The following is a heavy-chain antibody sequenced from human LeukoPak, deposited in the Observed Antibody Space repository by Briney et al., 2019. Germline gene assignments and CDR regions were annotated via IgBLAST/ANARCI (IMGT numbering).Heavy chain of an antibody. CDR2: ICRDGRIT. D-gene: IGHD3-22*01. CDR3: ASGYYYSSVDHWGQRDH. J-gene: IGHJ4*01. V-gene: IGHV3-74*01. Sequence: GGSLRLSFAAHVFPFIDYWMHWVRQAPRKGLVLVARICRDGRITNYADSVKGRFTNFRDNAKSTVCLQMNSLRAEDTAVYYCASGYYYSSVDHWGQRDHWGQGTLVSVSS. CDR1: VFPFIDYW.